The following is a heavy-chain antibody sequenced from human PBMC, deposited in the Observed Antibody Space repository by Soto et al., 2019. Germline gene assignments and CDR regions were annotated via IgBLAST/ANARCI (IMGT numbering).Heavy chain of an antibody. Sequence: QVQLVQSGAEVKKPGSSVKVSCKASGGTFSSYAISWVRQAPGQGLEWMGGIIPIFGTTNYAQKFQGRVTITADESTSTAYMELSSLRSEDTAVYYCAREERRWLQSGLFDYWGQGTLVTVSS. CDR2: IIPIFGTT. V-gene: IGHV1-69*01. CDR3: AREERRWLQSGLFDY. D-gene: IGHD5-12*01. CDR1: GGTFSSYA. J-gene: IGHJ4*02.